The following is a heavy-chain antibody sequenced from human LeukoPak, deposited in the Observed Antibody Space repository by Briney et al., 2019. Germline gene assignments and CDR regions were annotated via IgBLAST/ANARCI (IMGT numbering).Heavy chain of an antibody. CDR1: GFIFRNFP. J-gene: IGHJ4*02. V-gene: IGHV3-48*01. D-gene: IGHD2-21*02. CDR3: ARDHDFAFAN. CDR2: IRDDGTT. Sequence: GGSLRLYCAASGFIFRNFPINWVRQAPGKGLEWISHIRDDGTTDYADSVKGRFTISRDNVNNVLYLQMSSLRVEDTATYYCARDHDFAFANWGPGILVTVSS.